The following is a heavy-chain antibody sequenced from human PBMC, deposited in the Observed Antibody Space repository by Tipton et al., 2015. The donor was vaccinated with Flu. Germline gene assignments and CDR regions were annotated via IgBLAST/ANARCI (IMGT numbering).Heavy chain of an antibody. CDR2: IYYTGNT. Sequence: TLSLTCTVSGGSISSSSYHWAWIRQPPGKGLEWNGSIYYTGNTYHTPSLESRVSISADTSKRQFSLKLTSVTAADTAVYYCATVSSYYFFFDSWGQGTLVTVSS. CDR3: ATVSSYYFFFDS. D-gene: IGHD1-26*01. V-gene: IGHV4-39*07. CDR1: GGSISSSSYH. J-gene: IGHJ4*02.